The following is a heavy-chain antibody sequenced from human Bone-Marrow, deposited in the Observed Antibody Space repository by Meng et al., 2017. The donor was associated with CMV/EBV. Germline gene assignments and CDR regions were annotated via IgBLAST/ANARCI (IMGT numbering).Heavy chain of an antibody. V-gene: IGHV1-18*01. CDR1: GYIFTKYG. J-gene: IGHJ4*02. Sequence: ASVKVSCKASGYIFTKYGVNWRRQAPGQGPEWMGWISAYNGDTMYAPKVQGRVTMTTDTSTSTAYMELRGLRSDDTAVYYCARDAGTIAVAGIGDYWGQGKLVTVSS. CDR2: ISAYNGDT. CDR3: ARDAGTIAVAGIGDY. D-gene: IGHD6-19*01.